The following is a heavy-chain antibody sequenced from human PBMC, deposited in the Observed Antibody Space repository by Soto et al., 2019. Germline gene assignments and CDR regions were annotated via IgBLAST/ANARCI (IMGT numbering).Heavy chain of an antibody. CDR1: GFTFSSYA. V-gene: IGHV3-64D*08. D-gene: IGHD3-22*01. Sequence: PGGSLRLSCSASGFTFSSYAMHWVRQAPGKGLEYVSAISSNGGSTYYADSVKGRFTISRDNSKNTLYLQMSSLRAEDTAVYYCVKTMIVVVITAGLDYWGQGTLVTVS. CDR3: VKTMIVVVITAGLDY. J-gene: IGHJ4*02. CDR2: ISSNGGST.